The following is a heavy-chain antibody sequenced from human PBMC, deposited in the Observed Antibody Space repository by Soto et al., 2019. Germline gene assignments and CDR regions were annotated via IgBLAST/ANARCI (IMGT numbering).Heavy chain of an antibody. V-gene: IGHV3-48*02. D-gene: IGHD1-26*01. Sequence: EVHLVESGGGVVQSGGSLRLSCAASGFSFSMYSMNWVRQAPGKGREWVSDISSNSVTIYDTDSGRGRFTNSRDNAKNSLYLQMNSLRDEDTAVYYCAREDILGTRSFDFWGQGTLVIVSS. CDR1: GFSFSMYS. CDR3: AREDILGTRSFDF. J-gene: IGHJ4*02. CDR2: ISSNSVTI.